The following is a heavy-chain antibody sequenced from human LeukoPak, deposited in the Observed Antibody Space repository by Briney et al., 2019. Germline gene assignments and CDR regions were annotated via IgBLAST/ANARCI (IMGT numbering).Heavy chain of an antibody. CDR1: GFTFSSYG. CDR2: IRYDGSNK. CDR3: AKDHRGGYISGWYVIGY. V-gene: IGHV3-30*02. J-gene: IGHJ4*02. D-gene: IGHD6-19*01. Sequence: PGGSLRLSCAASGFTFSSYGMHWVRQAPGKGLEWVAFIRYDGSNKYYADSVKGRFTISRDNSKNTLYLQMNSLRAEDTAVYYCAKDHRGGYISGWYVIGYWGQGTLVTVSS.